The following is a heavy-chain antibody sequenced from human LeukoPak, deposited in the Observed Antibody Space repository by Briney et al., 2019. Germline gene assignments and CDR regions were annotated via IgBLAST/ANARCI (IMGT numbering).Heavy chain of an antibody. V-gene: IGHV3-11*01. D-gene: IGHD6-19*01. CDR3: AKRVAGTGISYYFDY. Sequence: GGSLRLSCAASGFTFSDYYMTWIRQAPGKGLEWVSSISSSGSTIYYADSVKGRFTMSRDKAKNSLYLQMNSLRAEDTAVYYCAKRVAGTGISYYFDYWGQGTLVTVSS. J-gene: IGHJ4*02. CDR1: GFTFSDYY. CDR2: ISSSGSTI.